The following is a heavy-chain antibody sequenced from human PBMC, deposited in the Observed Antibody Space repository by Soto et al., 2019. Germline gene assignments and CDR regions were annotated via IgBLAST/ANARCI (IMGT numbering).Heavy chain of an antibody. CDR2: ISAYNANT. D-gene: IGHD3-3*01. V-gene: IGHV1-18*01. CDR1: GGTFTSYG. CDR3: ARTGRGYYTVYFDY. Sequence: QVQLVQSGAEVKKPGSSVKVSCKASGGTFTSYGISWVRQAPGQGLEWMGWISAYNANTDYAQKLQGRVTMTTDTATSTADMGLRSLRSDDTAVYYCARTGRGYYTVYFDYWGQGTLVTVSS. J-gene: IGHJ4*02.